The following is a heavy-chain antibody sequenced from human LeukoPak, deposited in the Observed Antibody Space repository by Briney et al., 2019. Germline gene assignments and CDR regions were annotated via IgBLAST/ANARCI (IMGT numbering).Heavy chain of an antibody. Sequence: EASVTVSCKASGYTFTSYYMHWVRQAPGQGLEWMGIINPSGGSTSYAQKFQGRVTMTRDMSTSTVYMELSSLRSEDTAVYYCAREFGDALGYNWFDPWGQGTLVTVSS. V-gene: IGHV1-46*01. CDR2: INPSGGST. CDR3: AREFGDALGYNWFDP. J-gene: IGHJ5*02. CDR1: GYTFTSYY. D-gene: IGHD3-10*01.